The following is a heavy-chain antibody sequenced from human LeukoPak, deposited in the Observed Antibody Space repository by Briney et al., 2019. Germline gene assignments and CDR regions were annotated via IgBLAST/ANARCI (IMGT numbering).Heavy chain of an antibody. Sequence: GGSLGLSCAASGFTFSSYWMHWVRQAPGKGLVWVSRINSDGSSTSYADSVKGRFTISRDNAKNTLYLQMNSLRAEDTAVYYCARVHEYSSSSGGFDYWGQGTLVTVSS. D-gene: IGHD6-6*01. J-gene: IGHJ4*02. CDR3: ARVHEYSSSSGGFDY. CDR1: GFTFSSYW. CDR2: INSDGSST. V-gene: IGHV3-74*01.